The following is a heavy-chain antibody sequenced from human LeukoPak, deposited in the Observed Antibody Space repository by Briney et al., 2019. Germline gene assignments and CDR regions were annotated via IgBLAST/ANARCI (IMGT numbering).Heavy chain of an antibody. CDR2: ISWNSGSI. CDR3: AKVSYSSSY. J-gene: IGHJ4*02. CDR1: GFIFTNYA. V-gene: IGHV3-9*01. D-gene: IGHD6-13*01. Sequence: GGSLRLSCAASGFIFTNYAMHWVRQAPGKGLEWVSGISWNSGSIGYADSVKGRFTISRDNAKNSLYLQMNSLRAEDTALYYCAKVSYSSSYWGQGTLVTVSS.